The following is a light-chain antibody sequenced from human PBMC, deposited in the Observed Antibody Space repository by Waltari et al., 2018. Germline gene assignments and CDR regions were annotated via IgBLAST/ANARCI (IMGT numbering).Light chain of an antibody. J-gene: IGLJ2*01. V-gene: IGLV3-21*04. CDR3: QVWDRDNDQVV. Sequence: SYELTQPPSVSVAPGQTATVTVGGNNIGHNSVHWYQQRPGQAPVLVIQYDGDRPSGIPERFSGSNSGNTATLTISRVEGGDEADYFCQVWDRDNDQVVFGGGTKLTVL. CDR1: NIGHNS. CDR2: YDG.